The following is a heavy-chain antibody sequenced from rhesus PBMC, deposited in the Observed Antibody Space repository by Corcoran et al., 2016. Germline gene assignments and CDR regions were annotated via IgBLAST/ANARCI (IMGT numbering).Heavy chain of an antibody. CDR2: IRGSSGGT. J-gene: IGHJ4*01. CDR1: GYSISSGYY. Sequence: QVQLQESGPGLVKPSETLSLTCAVSGYSISSGYYWGWIRQPPEKGLEYIGYIRGSSGGTYYNPSLKSRCTISKDTSKNPFSLKLSSVTAADTAVYYCARLEIQWVQSWDYWGQGVLVTVSS. CDR3: ARLEIQWVQSWDY. V-gene: IGHV4-99*01. D-gene: IGHD5-24*01.